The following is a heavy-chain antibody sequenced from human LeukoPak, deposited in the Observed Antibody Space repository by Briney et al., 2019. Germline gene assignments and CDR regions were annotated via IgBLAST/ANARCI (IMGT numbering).Heavy chain of an antibody. J-gene: IGHJ3*02. Sequence: SQTLSLTCAISGDSVSRKSAAWYWIRQSPSRGLEWLGRTYYRSQWYDDYAVSLKSRITINPDTSKNYFSLHLNAVTPEDTAVYYCARGAVGQHRSKGDVFDIWGQGTMVTVSS. CDR1: GDSVSRKSAA. CDR3: ARGAVGQHRSKGDVFDI. D-gene: IGHD1-1*01. V-gene: IGHV6-1*01. CDR2: TYYRSQWYD.